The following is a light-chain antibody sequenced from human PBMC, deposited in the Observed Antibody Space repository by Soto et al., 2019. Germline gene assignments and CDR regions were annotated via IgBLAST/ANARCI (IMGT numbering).Light chain of an antibody. CDR1: QSISSY. V-gene: IGKV1-39*01. CDR2: AAS. Sequence: DIQITHSPSSLSASVLYRVTITCRASQSISSYLNWYQQKPGKAPKLLIYAASSLQSGVPSRFSGSGSGTDFTLTISSLQPEDFATYYCQQSYSTPITFGQGTRLEIK. J-gene: IGKJ5*01. CDR3: QQSYSTPIT.